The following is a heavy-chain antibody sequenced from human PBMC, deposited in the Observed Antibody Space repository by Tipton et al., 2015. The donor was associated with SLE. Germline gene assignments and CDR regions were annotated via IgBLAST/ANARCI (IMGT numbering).Heavy chain of an antibody. CDR2: IYHSGST. J-gene: IGHJ6*02. Sequence: LRLSCAVSGYSISSGYYWGWIRQPPGKGLEWIGSIYHSGSTNYNPSLKSRVTISVDTSKNQFSLKLSSVTAADTAVYYCARFLDSNYYGMDVWGQGTTVTVSS. CDR1: GYSISSGYY. CDR3: ARFLDSNYYGMDV. D-gene: IGHD3-3*01. V-gene: IGHV4-38-2*01.